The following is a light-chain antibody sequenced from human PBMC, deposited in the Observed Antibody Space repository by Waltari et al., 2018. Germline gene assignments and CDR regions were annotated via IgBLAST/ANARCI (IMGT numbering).Light chain of an antibody. Sequence: QSALTQPASVSGSPGQSITISCTGTSSDIGSYHLVSWYQQHPGKVPKLIIYEVIKQPSGISDRFSVSKSGNTASLTISGLQAEDKADYYCSSNAAGSSYVVFGGGTRLTVL. J-gene: IGLJ2*01. V-gene: IGLV2-23*02. CDR2: EVI. CDR1: SSDIGSYHL. CDR3: SSNAAGSSYVV.